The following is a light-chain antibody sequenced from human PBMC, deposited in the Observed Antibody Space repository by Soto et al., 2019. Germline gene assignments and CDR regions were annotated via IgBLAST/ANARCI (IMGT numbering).Light chain of an antibody. CDR1: QSVSSSY. V-gene: IGKV3-20*01. CDR2: GAS. J-gene: IGKJ1*01. Sequence: ILLTQSPGTLSLSPGARVPLSGRARQSVSSSYLAWYQQKPGQAPRLLIYGASSRATGIPDRFSGSGSGTDFTLTISRLEPEDFAVYYCQQYGSSPRLTFGQGTKVDIK. CDR3: QQYGSSPRLT.